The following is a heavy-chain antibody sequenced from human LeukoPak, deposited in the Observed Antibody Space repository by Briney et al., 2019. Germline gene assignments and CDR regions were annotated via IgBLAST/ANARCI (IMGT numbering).Heavy chain of an antibody. J-gene: IGHJ4*02. CDR1: GFTFTSYY. CDR2: INLSGDST. CDR3: ARRERIVGATTYYFDY. V-gene: IGHV1-46*01. D-gene: IGHD1-26*01. Sequence: GASVKVSCKASGFTFTSYYMHWVRQAPGQGREWMGVINLSGDSTTYAQKFQGRVTMTRDTSTSTVYMQLSSLRSEDTAVYYCARRERIVGATTYYFDYWGQGTLVTVSS.